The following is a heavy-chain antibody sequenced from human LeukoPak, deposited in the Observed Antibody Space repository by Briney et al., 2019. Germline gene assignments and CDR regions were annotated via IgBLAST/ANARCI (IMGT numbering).Heavy chain of an antibody. D-gene: IGHD5-24*01. J-gene: IGHJ4*02. CDR3: ARDYYRDGYSKSDY. CDR1: GFTFSSYG. CDR2: RWYDGSNK. V-gene: IGHV3-33*01. Sequence: GGSLRLSCAASGFTFSSYGMHWVRQAPGKGLEWVAVRWYDGSNKYYADSVKGRFTISRDNSKNTLYLQMNSLRAEDTAVYYCARDYYRDGYSKSDYWGQGTLVTVSS.